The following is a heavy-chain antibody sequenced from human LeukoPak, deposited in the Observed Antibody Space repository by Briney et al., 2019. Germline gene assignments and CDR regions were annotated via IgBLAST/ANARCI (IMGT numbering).Heavy chain of an antibody. D-gene: IGHD3-16*01. V-gene: IGHV3-7*01. CDR2: IKQDGSDI. CDR3: TRGGRLHPQSPY. J-gene: IGHJ4*02. Sequence: GGSLRLPCAASGFSFSTYWMSWVRQAPGKGLEWVANIKQDGSDIYYVDSVKGRFIISRDNAKNSLYLQMSSLRAEDTAVYYCTRGGRLHPQSPYWGQGTLVTVSS. CDR1: GFSFSTYW.